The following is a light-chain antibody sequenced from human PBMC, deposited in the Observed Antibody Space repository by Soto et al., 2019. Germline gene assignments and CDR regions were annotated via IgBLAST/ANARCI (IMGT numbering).Light chain of an antibody. V-gene: IGKV1-6*01. J-gene: IGKJ2*01. CDR2: AAS. CDR3: LQDYNYPYT. Sequence: AIQMTQSPSSLSASVGDRITITCRPSKGIRNDLGWYQQKPGKAAKLLIYAASSLQSGVPSRFSGSGSGTDFTLTISSLQPEDFATYYCLQDYNYPYTFGQGTKLEIK. CDR1: KGIRND.